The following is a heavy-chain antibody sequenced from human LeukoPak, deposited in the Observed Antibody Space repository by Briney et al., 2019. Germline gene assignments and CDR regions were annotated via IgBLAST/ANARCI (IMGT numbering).Heavy chain of an antibody. Sequence: GGSLRLSCVASGFTFSSYGMHWVRQAPGKGLEWVAVISYDGSNKYYADSVKGRFTISRDNSKNTLYLQMNSLRAEDTAVYYCAKDITMVWGQGTLVTVSS. CDR3: AKDITMV. J-gene: IGHJ4*02. CDR2: ISYDGSNK. V-gene: IGHV3-30*18. D-gene: IGHD3-10*01. CDR1: GFTFSSYG.